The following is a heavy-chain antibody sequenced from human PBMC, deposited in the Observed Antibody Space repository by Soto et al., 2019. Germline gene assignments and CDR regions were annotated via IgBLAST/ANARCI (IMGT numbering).Heavy chain of an antibody. CDR1: GGSISSGGYY. D-gene: IGHD3-16*01. CDR3: ARERSGGGFSLYYGMDV. V-gene: IGHV4-31*03. Sequence: SETLSLTCTVSGGSISSGGYYWSWIRQHPGKGLEWIGYIYYSGSAYYNPSLKSRVTISVDTSKNQFSLKLSSVTAADTAVYYCARERSGGGFSLYYGMDVWGQGTTVTVSS. J-gene: IGHJ6*02. CDR2: IYYSGSA.